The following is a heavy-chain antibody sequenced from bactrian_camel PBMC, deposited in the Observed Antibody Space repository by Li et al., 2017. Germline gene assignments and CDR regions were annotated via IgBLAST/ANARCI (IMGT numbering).Heavy chain of an antibody. CDR1: GLPVSGYS. V-gene: IGHV3S53*01. D-gene: IGHD5*01. J-gene: IGHJ4*01. Sequence: HVQLVESGGGSVQAGGSLRLSCATSGLPVSGYSMGWFRQAVGKQRECISSITPAGSTTYADSVKGRFTISKDNNKNTLYLQMNSLTPEDTAMYYCAAEAINGCMGWEPHEYNYRGQGTQVTVS. CDR3: AAEAINGCMGWEPHEYNY. CDR2: ITPAGST.